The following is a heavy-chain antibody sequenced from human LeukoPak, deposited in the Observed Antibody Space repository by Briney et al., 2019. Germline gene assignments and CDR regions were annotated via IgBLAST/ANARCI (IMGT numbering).Heavy chain of an antibody. CDR3: AKELDSSGYYYFFGFDY. CDR2: ISYDGSNK. CDR1: GFTFSSYG. J-gene: IGHJ4*02. Sequence: AGGSLRLSCAASGFTFSSYGMHWVRQAPGKGLEWVAVISYDGSNKYYADSVKGRFTISRDNSKNTLYLQMNGLRAEDTAVYYCAKELDSSGYYYFFGFDYWGQGTLVTVSS. D-gene: IGHD3-22*01. V-gene: IGHV3-30*18.